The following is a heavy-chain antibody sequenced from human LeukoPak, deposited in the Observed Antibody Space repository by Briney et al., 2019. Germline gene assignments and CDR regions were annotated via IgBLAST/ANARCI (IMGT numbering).Heavy chain of an antibody. CDR3: AKGPNSGWYYFDH. D-gene: IGHD6-19*01. J-gene: IGHJ4*02. CDR2: TSESGDYT. Sequence: GGSLRLSCEVSGFIFSSYAMGWVRQAPGKGLERVSVTSESGDYTYYGESVKGRFTVSRDNSKNTLYLQLNSLRGEDTAMYYCAKGPNSGWYYFDHWGQGTLVTVSS. CDR1: GFIFSSYA. V-gene: IGHV3-23*01.